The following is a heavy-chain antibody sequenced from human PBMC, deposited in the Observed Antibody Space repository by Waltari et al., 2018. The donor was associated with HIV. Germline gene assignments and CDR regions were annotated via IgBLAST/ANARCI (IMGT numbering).Heavy chain of an antibody. D-gene: IGHD2-2*01. CDR1: GFTVSTSY. V-gene: IGHV3-66*02. J-gene: IGHJ6*02. CDR3: ARDAGQGLVPAAKVVGGIYYYFAMDV. CDR2: IYSGHST. Sequence: EVQLVESGGGLVQSGGSLRLSCVASGFTVSTSYMSWVRQAPGKGLEWVSVIYSGHSTYYADSVRGRFTISRDNSKNTVYLQMNSLTTEDTAVYYCARDAGQGLVPAAKVVGGIYYYFAMDVWGQGTTVTVSS.